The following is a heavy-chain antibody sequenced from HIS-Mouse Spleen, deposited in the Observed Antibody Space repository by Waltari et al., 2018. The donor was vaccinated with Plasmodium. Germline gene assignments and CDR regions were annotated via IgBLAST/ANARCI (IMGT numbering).Heavy chain of an antibody. J-gene: IGHJ3*02. CDR3: ARVGRRIWGAFDI. D-gene: IGHD3-16*01. V-gene: IGHV4-59*01. Sequence: QVQLQESGPGLVKPSETLSLTCTVSGGSISSYYWSWIRQPPGKGLEWIGYYSGSTNYNPSLKSRVTISVDTSKNQFSLKLSSVTAADTAVYYCARVGRRIWGAFDIWGQGTMVTVSS. CDR2: YSGST. CDR1: GGSISSYY.